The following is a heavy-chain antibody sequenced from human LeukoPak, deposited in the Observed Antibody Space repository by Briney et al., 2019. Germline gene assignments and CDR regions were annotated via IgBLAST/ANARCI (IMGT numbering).Heavy chain of an antibody. D-gene: IGHD4-17*01. CDR2: IWSHGNTK. V-gene: IGHV3-33*01. J-gene: IGHJ3*02. CDR1: GFVFSTYG. Sequence: PGGSLRLSCAASGFVFSTYGMHWVRQAPGKGLEWVAVIWSHGNTKKYADSVTGRFTISRDNSMNTPYLEMNTLRAEDTAVYYCARDDDYDDHNTFDMWGHGTMVTVSS. CDR3: ARDDDYDDHNTFDM.